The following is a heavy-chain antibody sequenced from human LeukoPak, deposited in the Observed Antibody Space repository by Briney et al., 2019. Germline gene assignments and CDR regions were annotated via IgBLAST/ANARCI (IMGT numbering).Heavy chain of an antibody. V-gene: IGHV4-59*08. Sequence: SETLSLTCTVSGGSISSYYWSWIRQPPGKGLEWIGYIYYSGSTNYNPSLKSRVTISVDTSKNQFSLKLSSVTAADTAVYYCARQDRGYYSLDPWGQGTLVTVSS. J-gene: IGHJ5*02. CDR3: ARQDRGYYSLDP. D-gene: IGHD3-22*01. CDR1: GGSISSYY. CDR2: IYYSGST.